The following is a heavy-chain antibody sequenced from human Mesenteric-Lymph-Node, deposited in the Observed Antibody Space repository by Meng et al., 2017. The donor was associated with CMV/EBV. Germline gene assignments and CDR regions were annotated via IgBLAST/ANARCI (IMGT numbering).Heavy chain of an antibody. V-gene: IGHV4-59*12. CDR3: ARVRVATIRGVGWFDP. CDR2: IYYSGTT. J-gene: IGHJ5*02. D-gene: IGHD5-12*01. CDR1: GGSISPYY. Sequence: SETLSLTCTVSGGSISPYYWSWIRQPPGKRLEWIAYIYYSGTTDYNPALKSRVTISVDTSKNQFSLKLSSVTAADTAVYYCARVRVATIRGVGWFDPWGQGTLVTVSS.